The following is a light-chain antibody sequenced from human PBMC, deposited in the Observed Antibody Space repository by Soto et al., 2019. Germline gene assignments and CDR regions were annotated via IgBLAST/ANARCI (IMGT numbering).Light chain of an antibody. J-gene: IGKJ1*01. Sequence: EIELTQSPGTLSLSPGERATLSCRASQSVSSSNLAWYQQKPGQAHRLLIYGSSSRATGIPHRFSGSGSGTDFSLTISRLEPEDFAVYYCQQYGSSPLWTFGQGTKVNIK. CDR3: QQYGSSPLWT. CDR1: QSVSSSN. CDR2: GSS. V-gene: IGKV3-20*01.